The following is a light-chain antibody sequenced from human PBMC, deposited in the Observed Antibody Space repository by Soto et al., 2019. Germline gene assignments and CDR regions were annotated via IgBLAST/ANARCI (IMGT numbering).Light chain of an antibody. Sequence: DIHMTQSPSTLSASVVDRVSSTGLASQSISSWLAWYQQKPGKAPKLLIYDASSLESGVPSRFSGSGSGTEFTLTISSLQPDDFATYYCQQYNSYLITFGQGTRLEI. V-gene: IGKV1-5*01. CDR2: DAS. J-gene: IGKJ5*01. CDR3: QQYNSYLIT. CDR1: QSISSW.